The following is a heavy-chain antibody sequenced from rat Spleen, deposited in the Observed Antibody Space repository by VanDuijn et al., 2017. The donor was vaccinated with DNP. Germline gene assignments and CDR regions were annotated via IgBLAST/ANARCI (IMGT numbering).Heavy chain of an antibody. CDR2: INTDGGST. CDR1: GFTFSSYW. Sequence: EVQLVGSGGGLVQPGRSLKLSCVASGFTFSSYWMFWIRQAPGKGLEWVASINTDGGSTYYPDSVKGRFTISRDNAENTVYLQMSSLRSEDTATYYCASWAPIAPLSTSNYWGQGVMVTVSS. V-gene: IGHV5-58*01. J-gene: IGHJ2*01. D-gene: IGHD1-2*01. CDR3: ASWAPIAPLSTSNY.